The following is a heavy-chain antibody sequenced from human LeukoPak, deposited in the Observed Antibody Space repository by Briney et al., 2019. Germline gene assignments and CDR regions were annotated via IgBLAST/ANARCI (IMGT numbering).Heavy chain of an antibody. CDR2: IYYSGST. V-gene: IGHV4-59*08. D-gene: IGHD5-18*01. Sequence: SETLSLTCTVSGGSISSYYWSWIRQPPGKGLEWTGYIYYSGSTNYNPSLKSRVTISVDTSKNQFSLKLSSVTAADTAVYYCARSDTAMVTNYWGQGTLVTVSS. J-gene: IGHJ4*02. CDR3: ARSDTAMVTNY. CDR1: GGSISSYY.